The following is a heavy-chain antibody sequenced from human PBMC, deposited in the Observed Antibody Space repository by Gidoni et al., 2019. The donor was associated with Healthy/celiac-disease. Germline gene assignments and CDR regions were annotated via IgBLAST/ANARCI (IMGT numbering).Heavy chain of an antibody. CDR2: IYHSGST. CDR1: GGSISSGGYS. Sequence: QLQLQESGSGLVKPSQTLSLTCAVAGGSISSGGYSWSWIRQPPGKGLALIGYIYHSGSTYYNPSLKSRVTISVDRSKNQFSLKLSSVTAADTAVYYCAREYGDYAFDYWGQGTLVTVSS. J-gene: IGHJ4*02. V-gene: IGHV4-30-2*01. D-gene: IGHD4-17*01. CDR3: AREYGDYAFDY.